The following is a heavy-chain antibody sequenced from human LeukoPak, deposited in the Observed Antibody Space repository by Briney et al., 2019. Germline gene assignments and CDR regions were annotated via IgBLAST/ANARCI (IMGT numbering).Heavy chain of an antibody. V-gene: IGHV6-1*01. D-gene: IGHD2-15*01. CDR3: ARDPPAAGQTLNAFDI. CDR2: TYYRSKWYN. J-gene: IGHJ3*02. CDR1: GDSVSSNSAT. Sequence: SQTLSLTCAISGDSVSSNSATWNWIRQSPSRGLEWLGRTYYRSKWYNDYAVSVKSRVTINPDTSKNQFSLQLNSVTPEDTAMYFCARDPPAAGQTLNAFDIWGQRTMVTVSS.